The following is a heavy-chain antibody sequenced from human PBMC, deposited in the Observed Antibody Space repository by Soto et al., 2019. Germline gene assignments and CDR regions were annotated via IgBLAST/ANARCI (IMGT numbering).Heavy chain of an antibody. Sequence: EVQLVESGGGLVQPGRSLRLSCAASGFTFDDYAMHWVRQAPGKGLEWVSGISWNSGSIGYADSVKGRFTISRDNAKNSLYLPKNSLRAEDTALYYWAKGPTYYYYMDVWGKGTTVTASS. CDR3: AKGPTYYYYMDV. CDR2: ISWNSGSI. J-gene: IGHJ6*03. CDR1: GFTFDDYA. V-gene: IGHV3-9*01.